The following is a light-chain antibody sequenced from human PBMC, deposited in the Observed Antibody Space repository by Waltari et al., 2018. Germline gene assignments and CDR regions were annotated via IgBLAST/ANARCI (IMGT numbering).Light chain of an antibody. J-gene: IGKJ4*01. CDR1: QSVGSY. CDR3: QQRSNRPLT. Sequence: EIVLTQSPATLSLSPGERATLSCRASQSVGSYLAWYQQKPGQAPKLPIYDASNRATGIPARFSGSGSGTDFTLTISSLEPEDFAIYYCQQRSNRPLTFGGGTKVEIK. V-gene: IGKV3-11*01. CDR2: DAS.